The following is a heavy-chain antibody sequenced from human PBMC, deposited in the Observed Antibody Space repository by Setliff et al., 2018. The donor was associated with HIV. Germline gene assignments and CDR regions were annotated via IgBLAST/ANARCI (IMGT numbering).Heavy chain of an antibody. D-gene: IGHD2-21*02. CDR1: GASISSNT. J-gene: IGHJ3*02. CDR2: IYNSVTT. Sequence: SETLSLTCIVSGASISSNTWSWIRQAPGKGLQWIGFIYNSVTTNYNPSLQSRVTISVDMSKNQFSLNLNSVTAADTAVYYCARGQGCGGGCHYAFEMWGQGTMVTVSS. V-gene: IGHV4-4*08. CDR3: ARGQGCGGGCHYAFEM.